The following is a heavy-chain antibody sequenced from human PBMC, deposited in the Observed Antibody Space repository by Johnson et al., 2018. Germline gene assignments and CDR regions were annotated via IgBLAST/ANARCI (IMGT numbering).Heavy chain of an antibody. V-gene: IGHV4-59*01. J-gene: IGHJ4*02. CDR2: IYYSGSS. CDR3: ARDRDRTYGRALDY. CDR1: GASISTYF. Sequence: QVQLQESGPGLVKPSETLSLTCTVSGASISTYFWSWIRQPPGKGLEWIGYIYYSGSSSSSPSLKSRATMSVDMSKNQLTRKLGSVTAADTAVYYCARDRDRTYGRALDYWGQGTLVTVSS. D-gene: IGHD4-17*01.